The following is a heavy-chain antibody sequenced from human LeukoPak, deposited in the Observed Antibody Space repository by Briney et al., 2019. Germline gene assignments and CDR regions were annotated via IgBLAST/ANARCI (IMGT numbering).Heavy chain of an antibody. CDR3: ARSLSSSWFDP. CDR1: GGSISSGGYY. V-gene: IGHV4-31*03. Sequence: SETLSLTCTVSGGSISSGGYYWSWIRQHPGKGLEWIGYIYYSGSTYYNPSLKSRVTISVDTSKNQFSLRLSSVTAADTAVYYCARSLSSSWFDPWGQGTLVTVSS. D-gene: IGHD6-13*01. J-gene: IGHJ5*02. CDR2: IYYSGST.